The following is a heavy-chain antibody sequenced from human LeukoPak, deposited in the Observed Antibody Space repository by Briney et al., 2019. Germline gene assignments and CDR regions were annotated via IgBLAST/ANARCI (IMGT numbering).Heavy chain of an antibody. D-gene: IGHD3-3*01. CDR2: IIPIFGTA. V-gene: IGHV1-69*13. CDR3: ARTIGGNMLGLGVVIPPYYYYYGMDV. CDR1: GGTFSSYA. J-gene: IGHJ6*02. Sequence: ASVKVSCKASGGTFSSYAISWVRRAPGQGLEWMGGIIPIFGTANYAQKFQGRVTITADESTSTAYMELSSLRSEDTAVYYCARTIGGNMLGLGVVIPPYYYYYGMDVWGQGTTVTVSS.